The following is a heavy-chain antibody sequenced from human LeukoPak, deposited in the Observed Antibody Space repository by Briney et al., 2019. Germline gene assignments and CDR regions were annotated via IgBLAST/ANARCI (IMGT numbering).Heavy chain of an antibody. D-gene: IGHD3-10*01. V-gene: IGHV3-9*01. CDR3: VRDVGHNYYASGGMDV. J-gene: IGHJ6*02. CDR1: GSTFHDHA. CDR2: ISWNGVSI. Sequence: GGSLRLSCAASGSTFHDHAMHWVRQVPGRGLEWVSGISWNGVSIGYSGSVRGRFTISRDNAKKSLYLQMNSLGPEDTALYYCVRDVGHNYYASGGMDVWGQGTTVTVSS.